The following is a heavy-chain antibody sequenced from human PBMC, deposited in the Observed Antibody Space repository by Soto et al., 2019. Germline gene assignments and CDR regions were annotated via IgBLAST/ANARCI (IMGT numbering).Heavy chain of an antibody. J-gene: IGHJ4*02. CDR3: ARRPPEPRSFDH. CDR2: IFTNGASP. CDR1: GFTFNDFA. V-gene: IGHV3-23*05. Sequence: GGSLRLSCAASGFTFNDFAMHWVRQAPGKGLEWVSSIFTNGASPDYTTAVKGRFTISADSSRNTVFLEMSGLRVEDTAMYYGARRPPEPRSFDHWGQGTQVTVSS.